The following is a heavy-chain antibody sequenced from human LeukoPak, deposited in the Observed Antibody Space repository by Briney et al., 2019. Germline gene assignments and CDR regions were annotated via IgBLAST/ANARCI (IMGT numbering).Heavy chain of an antibody. Sequence: GGSLRLSCAASGFTFSSYAMSWVRQAPGKGLEWVSSISSSSSYIYYADSVKGRFTVSRDNAKNSLSLQMNSLRAEDTAVYYCARDYGLGCSSSRCPSPFDYWGQGTLVTVSS. V-gene: IGHV3-21*04. CDR2: ISSSSSYI. CDR3: ARDYGLGCSSSRCPSPFDY. CDR1: GFTFSSYA. D-gene: IGHD2-2*01. J-gene: IGHJ4*02.